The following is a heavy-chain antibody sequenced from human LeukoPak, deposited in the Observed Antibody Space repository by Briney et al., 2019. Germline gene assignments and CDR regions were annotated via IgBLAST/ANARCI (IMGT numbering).Heavy chain of an antibody. CDR1: GYTLTELS. CDR3: ATSASGYSGYDYSY. J-gene: IGHJ4*02. CDR2: FDPEDGET. V-gene: IGHV1-24*01. D-gene: IGHD5-12*01. Sequence: ASVKVSCKVSGYTLTELSMHWVLQAPGKGLEWMGGFDPEDGETIYAQKFQGRVTMTEDTSADTAYMELSSLRSEDTAVYYCATSASGYSGYDYSYWGQGTLVTVSS.